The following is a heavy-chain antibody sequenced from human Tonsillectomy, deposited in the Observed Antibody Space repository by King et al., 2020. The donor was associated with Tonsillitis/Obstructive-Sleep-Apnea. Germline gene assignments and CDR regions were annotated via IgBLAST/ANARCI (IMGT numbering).Heavy chain of an antibody. V-gene: IGHV3-13*04. Sequence: VQLVESGGDLVQPGGSLRLSCAASGFTFRSNDMHWVRQATGKGLEWVSGIGTKRDTYSSDSVKGRFTISREDDKNSLYLQMNSLGVGDSAVYYCVRGGRKTWWSTPIQNWFDSWGPGTLVTVSS. CDR2: IGTKRDT. D-gene: IGHD2-15*01. CDR1: GFTFRSND. J-gene: IGHJ5*01. CDR3: VRGGRKTWWSTPIQNWFDS.